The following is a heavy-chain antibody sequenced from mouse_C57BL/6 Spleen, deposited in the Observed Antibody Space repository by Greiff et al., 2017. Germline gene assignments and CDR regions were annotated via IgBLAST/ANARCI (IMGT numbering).Heavy chain of an antibody. CDR3: ARRCPLYCAMDY. V-gene: IGHV1-82*01. Sequence: QVQLQQSGPELVKPGASVKISCKASGYSFSSSWMNWVKQRPGKGLEWIGRIYPGDGDTNYNGKFKGKATLTADKSSSTAYMQLSSLTSEDSAVYFCARRCPLYCAMDYWGQGTSVTVSS. CDR2: IYPGDGDT. CDR1: GYSFSSSW. J-gene: IGHJ4*01.